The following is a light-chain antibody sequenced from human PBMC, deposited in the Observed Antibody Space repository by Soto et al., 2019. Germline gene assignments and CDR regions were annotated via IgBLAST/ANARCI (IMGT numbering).Light chain of an antibody. CDR3: HHRGTSPRT. Sequence: TRCPCSRSASLGDGVTITCRASQTIGTYVTWYQQRSGAAPKLLIYDASNLHTGIPDRFSGSGSGTDFTLTISSLEPEDFAVFYCHHRGTSPRTFGQGTKVDIK. CDR2: DAS. J-gene: IGKJ1*01. CDR1: QTIGTY. V-gene: IGKV3-11*01.